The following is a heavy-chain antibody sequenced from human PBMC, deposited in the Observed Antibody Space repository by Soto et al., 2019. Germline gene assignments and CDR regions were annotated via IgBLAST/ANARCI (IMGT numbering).Heavy chain of an antibody. D-gene: IGHD6-19*01. CDR3: ARAVAVPADVDC. J-gene: IGHJ4*02. Sequence: QVQLVQSGAEEKKPGASVKVSCKASGYTFTGYAMHWVRQAPGQRLEWMGWINAGNGNTKYSQKFQGRVTITRDTCGSTAYRELSSGRSEETAVDYGARAVAVPADVDCWGQGSLVTVSS. CDR1: GYTFTGYA. V-gene: IGHV1-3*05. CDR2: INAGNGNT.